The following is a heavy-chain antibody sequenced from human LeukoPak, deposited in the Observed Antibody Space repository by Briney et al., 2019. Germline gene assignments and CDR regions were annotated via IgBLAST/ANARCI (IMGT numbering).Heavy chain of an antibody. CDR2: FDPEDGET. D-gene: IGHD3-22*01. V-gene: IGHV1-24*01. J-gene: IGHJ4*02. CDR3: ATDNPYYYNSSGYPPRFDY. Sequence: GASVEVSCKVSGYTLTELSMHWVRQAPGKGLEWMGGFDPEDGETIYAQKFQGRVTMTEDTSTDTAYMELSSLRSEDTAVYYCATDNPYYYNSSGYPPRFDYWGQGTLVTVSS. CDR1: GYTLTELS.